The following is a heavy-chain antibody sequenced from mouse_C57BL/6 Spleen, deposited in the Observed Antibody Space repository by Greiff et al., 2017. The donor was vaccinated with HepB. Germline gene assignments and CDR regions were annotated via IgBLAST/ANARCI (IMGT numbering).Heavy chain of an antibody. J-gene: IGHJ4*01. V-gene: IGHV5-15*01. CDR3: ARLHSSGSRLYAMDY. CDR2: ISNLAYSN. CDR1: GFTFSDYG. Sequence: DVMLVESGGGLVQPGGSLKLSCAASGFTFSDYGMAWVRQAPRKGPVWVAFISNLAYSNYYADTVTGRFTISRENAKNTLYLEMTSLRSEDTARYYCARLHSSGSRLYAMDYWGQGTSVTVSS. D-gene: IGHD3-2*02.